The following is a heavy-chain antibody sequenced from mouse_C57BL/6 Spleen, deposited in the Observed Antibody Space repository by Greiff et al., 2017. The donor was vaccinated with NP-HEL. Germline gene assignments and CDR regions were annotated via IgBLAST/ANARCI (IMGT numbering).Heavy chain of an antibody. V-gene: IGHV3-6*01. CDR3: AREVYYDSFYAMDY. CDR1: GYSITSGYY. CDR2: ISYDGSN. J-gene: IGHJ4*01. Sequence: DVKLVESGPGLVKPSQSLSLTCSVTGYSITSGYYWNWIRQFPGNKLEWMGYISYDGSNNYNPSLKNRISITRDTSKNQFFLKLNSVTTEDTATYYCAREVYYDSFYAMDYWGQGTSVTVSS. D-gene: IGHD2-4*01.